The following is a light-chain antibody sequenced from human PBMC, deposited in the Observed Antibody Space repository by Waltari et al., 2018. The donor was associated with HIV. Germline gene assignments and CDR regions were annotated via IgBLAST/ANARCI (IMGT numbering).Light chain of an antibody. V-gene: IGLV1-44*01. Sequence: QSVLTQPPSASGTPGQRVTISCSGSSSNIGSTTVHWYQQLPGTAPKLLIYSNNPRPSGVPDRFSGSKSGTSASLAISGLQSEDEADYYCAAWDDSLNAWVFGGGTKLTVL. CDR1: SSNIGSTT. CDR2: SNN. J-gene: IGLJ3*02. CDR3: AAWDDSLNAWV.